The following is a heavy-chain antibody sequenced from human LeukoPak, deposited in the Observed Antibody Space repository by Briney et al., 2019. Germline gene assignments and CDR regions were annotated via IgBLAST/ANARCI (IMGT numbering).Heavy chain of an antibody. CDR2: ISGSGGST. Sequence: GGSLRLSCAGSGFTFSSYAMSGVGQAPGKGLEGVSAISGSGGSTYYADSVKGGFTISRDNSKNTLYLQMNSLRAEDTAVYYCASGELFYLGSHYYFDYWGQGTLVTVSS. CDR3: ASGELFYLGSHYYFDY. V-gene: IGHV3-23*01. CDR1: GFTFSSYA. J-gene: IGHJ4*02. D-gene: IGHD3-10*01.